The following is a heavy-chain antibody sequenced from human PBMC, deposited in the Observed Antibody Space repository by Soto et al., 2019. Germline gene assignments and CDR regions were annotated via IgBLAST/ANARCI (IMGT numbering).Heavy chain of an antibody. CDR3: ARRSSSWQYYSYYGMDV. D-gene: IGHD6-13*01. CDR2: IYYSGST. CDR1: GGSISSSSYY. V-gene: IGHV4-39*01. J-gene: IGHJ6*02. Sequence: SETLSLTCTVSGGSISSSSYYWGWIRQPPGKGLEWIGSIYYSGSTYYNPSLKSRVTISVDTSKNQFSLKLSSVTAADTAVYYCARRSSSWQYYSYYGMDVWGQGTTVTVSS.